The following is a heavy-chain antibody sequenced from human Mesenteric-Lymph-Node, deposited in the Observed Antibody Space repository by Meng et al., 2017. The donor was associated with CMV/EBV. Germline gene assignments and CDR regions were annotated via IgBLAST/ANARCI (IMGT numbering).Heavy chain of an antibody. J-gene: IGHJ4*02. V-gene: IGHV1-69*05. D-gene: IGHD3-22*01. CDR3: ARGDDSSGYYSFGIDY. CDR2: IIPFFGTA. CDR1: GGTFSSYA. Sequence: SVKVSCKASGGTFSSYAISWVRQAPGQGLEWMGGIIPFFGTANYAQKFQGRVTITTDESTSTAYMELSSLISEDTAVYFCARGDDSSGYYSFGIDYWGQGTLVTVSS.